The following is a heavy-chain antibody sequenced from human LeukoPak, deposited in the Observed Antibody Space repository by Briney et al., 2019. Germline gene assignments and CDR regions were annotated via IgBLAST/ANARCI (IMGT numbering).Heavy chain of an antibody. D-gene: IGHD1-1*01. CDR2: IKQDGSEK. Sequence: GGSLRLSCAASGFTFSSYWMSWVRQAPGKGLEWVANIKQDGSEKYYVDSVKGRFTISRDNAKNSLYLQMNSLRAEDTAIYYCARDPFVQLERLLFYLDYWGQGTLVTVSS. CDR3: ARDPFVQLERLLFYLDY. J-gene: IGHJ4*02. V-gene: IGHV3-7*03. CDR1: GFTFSSYW.